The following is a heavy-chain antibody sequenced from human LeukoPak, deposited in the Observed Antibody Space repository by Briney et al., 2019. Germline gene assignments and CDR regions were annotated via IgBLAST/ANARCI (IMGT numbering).Heavy chain of an antibody. CDR3: ARDRGSAGGFDY. Sequence: SETLSLTCAVSGGSISSSSHYWGWIRQPPGKGLEWIGSVNYSGSTYYNPSLKSRVTISVDTSKNQFSLKLSSVTAADTAVYFCARDRGSAGGFDYWGQGILVTVSS. J-gene: IGHJ4*02. CDR2: VNYSGST. D-gene: IGHD3-10*01. CDR1: GGSISSSSHY. V-gene: IGHV4-39*07.